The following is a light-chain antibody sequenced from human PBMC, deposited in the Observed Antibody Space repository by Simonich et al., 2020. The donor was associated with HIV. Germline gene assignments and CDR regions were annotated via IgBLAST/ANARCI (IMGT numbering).Light chain of an antibody. Sequence: EIVMTQSPVTLSVSPGERATLSCRARQSVSSNLAWYQQKPGQAPRLLIYGASIRATGIPARFSGSGSGTEFTLTISSMQSEDFAVYYCQQYNNWPPLTFGGGTKVEIK. V-gene: IGKV3-15*01. CDR1: QSVSSN. CDR3: QQYNNWPPLT. CDR2: GAS. J-gene: IGKJ4*01.